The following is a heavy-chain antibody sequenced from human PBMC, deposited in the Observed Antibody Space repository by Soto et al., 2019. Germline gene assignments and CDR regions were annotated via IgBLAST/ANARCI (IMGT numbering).Heavy chain of an antibody. D-gene: IGHD2-21*02. CDR1: GGFSSSYY. J-gene: IGHJ4*01. CDR3: ARGRSYCGGDCYSDYFDY. Sequence: SETLSLTCTVSGGFSSSYYWTWIRQPPGEELEWIGFVYYGGITNYNPSLESRVTISVDTSEDQFSLKLNSVTAADTAVYYCARGRSYCGGDCYSDYFDYWGHANPVTV. CDR2: VYYGGIT. V-gene: IGHV4-59*01.